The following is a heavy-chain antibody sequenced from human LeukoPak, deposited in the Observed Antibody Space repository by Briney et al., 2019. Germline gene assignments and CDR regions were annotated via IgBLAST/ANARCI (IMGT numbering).Heavy chain of an antibody. CDR3: ARDGYSYALDY. D-gene: IGHD5-18*01. Sequence: ESSVKVSCKASAGTFSSYAISWVRQAPGQGLEWMGGIIPIFGTANYAQKFQGRVTITADESTSTAYMELSSLRSEDTAVYYCARDGYSYALDYCGQGTLVTVSS. J-gene: IGHJ4*02. V-gene: IGHV1-69*01. CDR1: AGTFSSYA. CDR2: IIPIFGTA.